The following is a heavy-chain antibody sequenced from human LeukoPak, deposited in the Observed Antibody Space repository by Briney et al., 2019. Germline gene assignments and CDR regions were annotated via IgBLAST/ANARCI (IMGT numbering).Heavy chain of an antibody. J-gene: IGHJ4*02. CDR2: ISYDGSNK. CDR1: GFTFSGSA. D-gene: IGHD1-26*01. V-gene: IGHV3-30*04. CDR3: ARDRFGSQDY. Sequence: PGGSLRLSCAASGFTFSGSALHWVRQAPGKGLEWVAVISYDGSNKYYADSVKGRFTISRDNSKNTLYLQMNSLRAEDTAVYYCARDRFGSQDYWGQGTLVTVSS.